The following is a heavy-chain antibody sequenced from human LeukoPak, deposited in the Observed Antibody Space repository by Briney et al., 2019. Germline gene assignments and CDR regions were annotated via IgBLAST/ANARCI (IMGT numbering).Heavy chain of an antibody. J-gene: IGHJ4*02. D-gene: IGHD6-19*01. CDR3: ARDQGLLVVAGRFGY. V-gene: IGHV3-21*01. CDR2: ISSSNSYI. Sequence: GGSLRLSCPASGFTFSSYSMNWVRQAPGKGLEWVSSISSSNSYIYNADSVKGRFTISRDNAKNSLYLQMNSLRAEDTAVYYCARDQGLLVVAGRFGYWGQGTLVTVSS. CDR1: GFTFSSYS.